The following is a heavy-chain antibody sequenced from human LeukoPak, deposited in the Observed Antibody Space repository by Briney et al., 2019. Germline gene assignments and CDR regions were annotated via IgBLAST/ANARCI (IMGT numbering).Heavy chain of an antibody. CDR1: GFTFSSYS. Sequence: GGSLRLSCAASGFTFSSYSMNWVRQAPGKGREWVSSISSSSSYIYYADSVEGRFTISRDNAKTLLYLQLTSLRAAATAVYYCARGLVVVVAATHYYDSSGYTQDAFDIWGQGTMVTVSS. CDR3: ARGLVVVVAATHYYDSSGYTQDAFDI. D-gene: IGHD2-15*01. CDR2: ISSSSSYI. V-gene: IGHV3-21*01. J-gene: IGHJ3*02.